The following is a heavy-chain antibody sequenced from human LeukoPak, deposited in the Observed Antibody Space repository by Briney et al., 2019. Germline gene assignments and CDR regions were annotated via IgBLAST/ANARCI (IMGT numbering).Heavy chain of an antibody. CDR2: LYAGGTA. Sequence: GGSLRLTCAASGFLVNTNYMSWVRQAPGKGLEWVSVLYAGGTADYADSVKGRFTISRDNSKNTVYLQMDSLRAEDTAIYYCARITKTCTNGVSFTAFFDSWGQGTLVTVSS. V-gene: IGHV3-53*01. D-gene: IGHD2-8*01. CDR1: GFLVNTNY. J-gene: IGHJ4*02. CDR3: ARITKTCTNGVSFTAFFDS.